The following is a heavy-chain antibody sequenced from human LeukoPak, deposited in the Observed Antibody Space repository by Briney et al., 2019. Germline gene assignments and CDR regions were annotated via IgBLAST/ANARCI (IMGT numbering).Heavy chain of an antibody. J-gene: IGHJ4*01. CDR1: GGHMSSYS. CDR2: IYYSGST. Sequence: PSETLPLTLSVSGGHMSSYSWSGIRQPPGKGLEWIGYIYYSGSTNYNPSLKSRVTISVDTSKNQFSLKLSSVTAADTAVYYCARFVDDYNSHYFD. CDR3: ARFVDDYNSHYFD. V-gene: IGHV4-59*01. D-gene: IGHD5-24*01.